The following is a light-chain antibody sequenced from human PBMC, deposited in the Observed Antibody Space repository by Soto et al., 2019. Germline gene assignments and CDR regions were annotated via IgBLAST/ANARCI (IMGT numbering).Light chain of an antibody. CDR2: DVS. CDR1: SSDVGGYNY. J-gene: IGLJ2*01. Sequence: QSVLTQPRSVSGSPGQSVTISCTGTSSDVGGYNYVSWYQQHPGKAPKLMIYDVSKRPSGVPDRFSGSKSGNTASLTISGLQAEYEADYYCCSYAGSYTVVFGGGTQLTVL. CDR3: CSYAGSYTVV. V-gene: IGLV2-11*01.